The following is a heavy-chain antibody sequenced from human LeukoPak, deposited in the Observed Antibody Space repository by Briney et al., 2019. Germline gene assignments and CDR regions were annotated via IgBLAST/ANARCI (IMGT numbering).Heavy chain of an antibody. V-gene: IGHV3-30*18. CDR2: ISYDGSNK. Sequence: GGSLRLSCAASGFTFSSYGMHWVRQAPGKGLEWVAVISYDGSNKYYADSVKGRFTISRDNSKNTLYLQMNSLRAEDTAVYYYAKDGSSVIFDYWGQGTLVTVSS. J-gene: IGHJ4*02. CDR1: GFTFSSYG. CDR3: AKDGSSVIFDY. D-gene: IGHD6-6*01.